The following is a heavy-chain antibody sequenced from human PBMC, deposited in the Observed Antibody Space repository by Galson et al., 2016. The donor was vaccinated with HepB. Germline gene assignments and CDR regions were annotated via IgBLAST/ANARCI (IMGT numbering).Heavy chain of an antibody. J-gene: IGHJ4*02. V-gene: IGHV1-24*01. CDR1: GYTLVQLS. CDR3: STGPGATGGDY. Sequence: SVKVSCKVSGYTLVQLSMHWVRQAPGKGPQWMGGSDPGDGDTIYAQSFQGRVTMTKDTSTDTAYLELSRLTFEDTAVYYCSTGPGATGGDYGGLGTLVTVSS. D-gene: IGHD1-26*01. CDR2: SDPGDGDT.